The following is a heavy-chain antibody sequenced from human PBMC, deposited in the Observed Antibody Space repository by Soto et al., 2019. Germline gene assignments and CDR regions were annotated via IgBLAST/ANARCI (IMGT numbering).Heavy chain of an antibody. CDR3: ARLRGEFDDILTNNWFDP. Sequence: SETLSLTCAVYGGSFGAYSWTWIRQTPGKGLEWIGEINYSGTTYYNPSLEGRATISVDTSKNQFSLKLSSVTAADTAVYYCARLRGEFDDILTNNWFDPWGQGTLVT. CDR1: GGSFGAYS. V-gene: IGHV4-34*01. J-gene: IGHJ5*02. D-gene: IGHD3-9*01. CDR2: INYSGTT.